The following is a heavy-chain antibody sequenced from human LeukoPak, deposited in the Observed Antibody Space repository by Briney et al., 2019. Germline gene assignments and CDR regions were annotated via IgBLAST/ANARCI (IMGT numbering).Heavy chain of an antibody. D-gene: IGHD2/OR15-2a*01. J-gene: IGHJ4*02. CDR3: ARDYSQAGEYEIPIDD. CDR1: GGSFSSYY. CDR2: IYSSGTT. Sequence: SETLSLTCTVSGGSFSSYYWSWIRQPVGKGLEWIGRIYSSGTTNYNPSLKSRVIMSIDTSKSQFSLKLSSVTAADTAVYYCARDYSQAGEYEIPIDDWGQGILVIVSS. V-gene: IGHV4-4*07.